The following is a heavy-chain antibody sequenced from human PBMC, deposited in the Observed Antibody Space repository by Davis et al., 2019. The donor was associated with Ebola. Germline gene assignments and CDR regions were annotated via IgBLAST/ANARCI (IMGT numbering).Heavy chain of an antibody. J-gene: IGHJ6*02. CDR3: AIPSGRYYYYYGMDV. Sequence: ESLKISCAASGFTFSSYGMHWVRQPPGKGLEWIGEIYHSGSTNYNPSLKSRVTISVDTSKNQFSLKLSSVTAADTAVYYCAIPSGRYYYYYGMDVWGQGTTVTVSS. CDR1: GFTFSSYG. D-gene: IGHD6-19*01. CDR2: IYHSGST. V-gene: IGHV4-34*08.